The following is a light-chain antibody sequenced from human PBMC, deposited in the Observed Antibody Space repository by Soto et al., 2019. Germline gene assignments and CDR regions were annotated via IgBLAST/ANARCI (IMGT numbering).Light chain of an antibody. CDR3: YSYTSSSTYV. Sequence: SALTQPASVSGSPGQSVTISCTGTSSDVGAYNYVSWYQQHPAKVPKLMIYDVSNRPSGVSDRFSGSKSGNTASLTISGLQAEHEADYYCYSYTSSSTYVFGTSTKVT. CDR1: SSDVGAYNY. V-gene: IGLV2-14*01. J-gene: IGLJ1*01. CDR2: DVS.